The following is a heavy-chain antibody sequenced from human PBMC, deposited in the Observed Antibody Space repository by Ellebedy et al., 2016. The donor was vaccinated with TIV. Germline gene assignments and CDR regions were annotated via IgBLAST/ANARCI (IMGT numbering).Heavy chain of an antibody. Sequence: GESLKISCAASGFTVSSSFMSWVRQAPGKGLEWVSVIYTDGGTNYTDPVLGRFDISRDSSKNTLYLQMNSLRADDTAVYYCARDPRGGGDYGDNWIDPWGQGTLVTVSS. J-gene: IGHJ5*02. V-gene: IGHV3-66*01. CDR2: IYTDGGT. CDR3: ARDPRGGGDYGDNWIDP. D-gene: IGHD4-17*01. CDR1: GFTVSSSF.